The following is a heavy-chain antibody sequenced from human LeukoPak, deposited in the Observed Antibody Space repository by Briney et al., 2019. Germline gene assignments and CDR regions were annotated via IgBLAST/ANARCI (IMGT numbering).Heavy chain of an antibody. CDR3: ARGRQXKKQQLVLYYFDY. CDR1: GGSFSGYY. D-gene: IGHD6-13*01. Sequence: SETLSLTCAVYGGSFSGYYWSWIRQPPGKGLEWIGEINHSGSTNYNPSLKSRVTISVDTSKNQFSLKLSSVTAADTAVYYCARGRQXKKQQLVLYYFDYWGQGTLVTVXS. CDR2: INHSGST. J-gene: IGHJ4*02. V-gene: IGHV4-34*01.